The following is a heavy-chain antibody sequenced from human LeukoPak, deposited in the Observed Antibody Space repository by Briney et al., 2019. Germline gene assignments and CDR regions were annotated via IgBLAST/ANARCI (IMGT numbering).Heavy chain of an antibody. CDR3: ARGTTMIVVQY. D-gene: IGHD3-22*01. Sequence: PSETLSLTCTVSGGSISTGGYYWSWIRQHPGKGLEWIGYIYYSGSTYYNPSLKSRVTISVDTSKNQFSLKLSSVTAADTAVYYCARGTTMIVVQYWGQGTLVTVSS. J-gene: IGHJ4*02. CDR2: IYYSGST. V-gene: IGHV4-31*03. CDR1: GGSISTGGYY.